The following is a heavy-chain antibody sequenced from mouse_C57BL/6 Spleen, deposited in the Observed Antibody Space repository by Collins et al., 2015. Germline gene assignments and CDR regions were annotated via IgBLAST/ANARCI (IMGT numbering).Heavy chain of an antibody. V-gene: IGHV8-12*01. CDR1: GFSLSTSGVG. D-gene: IGHD1-1*01. J-gene: IGHJ2*01. CDR3: ARRTYYSNRGDSFDY. Sequence: QVTLKESGPGILQSSQTLSLTCSFSGFSLSTSGVGVSWIRQPSGKGLEWLAHIYWDDDKRYRPSLKSRLTISKDTSRSQVFLRITSVDTADTATYFCARRTYYSNRGDSFDYWGQGTTLTVSS. CDR2: IYWDDDK.